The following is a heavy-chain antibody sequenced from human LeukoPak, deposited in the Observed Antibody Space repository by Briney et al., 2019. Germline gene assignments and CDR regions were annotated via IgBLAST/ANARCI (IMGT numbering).Heavy chain of an antibody. J-gene: IGHJ4*02. CDR3: ARVIRRGYYGSGSEFDY. D-gene: IGHD3-10*01. Sequence: ASVKVSCKASGYTFTSYDINWVRQAPGQGLEWMGWMNPNSGNTGYAQKFQGRVTMTRNTSISTAYMELSSLRSEHTAVYYCARVIRRGYYGSGSEFDYWGQGTLVTVSS. CDR2: MNPNSGNT. V-gene: IGHV1-8*01. CDR1: GYTFTSYD.